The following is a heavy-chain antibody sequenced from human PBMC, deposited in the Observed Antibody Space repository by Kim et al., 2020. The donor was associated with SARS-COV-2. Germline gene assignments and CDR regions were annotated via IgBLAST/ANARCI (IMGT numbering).Heavy chain of an antibody. J-gene: IGHJ4*02. Sequence: GGSLRLSCAASGFTFSSYGMHWVRQAPGKGPEWVAVIWYDGSNKYYADSVKGRFTISRDNSKNTLYLQMNSLRAEDTAVYYCARDRDSSSWSMYYFDYWGQGTLVTVSS. D-gene: IGHD6-13*01. CDR1: GFTFSSYG. CDR2: IWYDGSNK. CDR3: ARDRDSSSWSMYYFDY. V-gene: IGHV3-33*01.